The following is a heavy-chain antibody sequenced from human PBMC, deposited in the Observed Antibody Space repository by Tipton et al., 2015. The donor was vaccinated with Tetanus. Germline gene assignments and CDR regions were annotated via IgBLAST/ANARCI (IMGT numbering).Heavy chain of an antibody. CDR1: GFIFSSYG. CDR2: SWYDGTDK. D-gene: IGHD2-15*01. Sequence: SLRLSCAASGFIFSSYGIHWVRQAPGKGLEWVAVSWYDGTDKYYADSVKGRFTISRDNSKNTLYLQMNSLRAGDTAVFYCAGGAGCCGWSCFSGDFDNWGQGTQVPVSS. CDR3: AGGAGCCGWSCFSGDFDN. V-gene: IGHV3-33*01. J-gene: IGHJ4*02.